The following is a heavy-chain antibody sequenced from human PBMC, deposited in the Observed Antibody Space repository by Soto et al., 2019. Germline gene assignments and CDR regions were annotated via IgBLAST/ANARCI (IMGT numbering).Heavy chain of an antibody. CDR2: IYHTGST. J-gene: IGHJ3*02. CDR3: ARVFSWFGDLPPSAFDI. V-gene: IGHV4-59*01. D-gene: IGHD3-10*01. CDR1: GGSIRSYY. Sequence: SETLSLTCTVSGGSIRSYYWTWMRQPPGKGLEWIGYIYHTGSTSYNPYLKGRVTISVDTSNNHFSLKLTSVTAADTAVYYCARVFSWFGDLPPSAFDIWGRGTMVTVSS.